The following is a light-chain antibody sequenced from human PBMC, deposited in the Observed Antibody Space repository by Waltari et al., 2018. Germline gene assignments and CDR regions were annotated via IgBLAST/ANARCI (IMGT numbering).Light chain of an antibody. V-gene: IGLV1-47*01. CDR1: SSNIASNH. Sequence: QSVLTQSPSASGTPWQRVTISCSGRSSNIASNHVFWYQQIPGTAPKLLIFRDNMRPSGVPDRFSASKSGTSASLAISGLRSEDVADYYCAAWDNSLSGVLFGGGTKLTVL. CDR2: RDN. J-gene: IGLJ2*01. CDR3: AAWDNSLSGVL.